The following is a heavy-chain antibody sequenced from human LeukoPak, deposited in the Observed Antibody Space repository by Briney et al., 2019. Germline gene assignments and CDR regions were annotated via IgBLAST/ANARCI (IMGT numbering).Heavy chain of an antibody. CDR2: IFYGGST. Sequence: SETLSLTCTVSGGSISSYYWSWIRQPPGKGLEWIGSIFYGGSTHYNPSLKSRVTISVDTSKNQFSLKLTSVTAADTAIYYCARQTKSYDILTGYSGAYFHYWGQGTLVTVSS. V-gene: IGHV4-59*05. CDR3: ARQTKSYDILTGYSGAYFHY. J-gene: IGHJ4*02. D-gene: IGHD3-9*01. CDR1: GGSISSYY.